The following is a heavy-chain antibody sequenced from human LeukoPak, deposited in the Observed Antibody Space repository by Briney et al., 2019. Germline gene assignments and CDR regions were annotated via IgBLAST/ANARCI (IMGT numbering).Heavy chain of an antibody. V-gene: IGHV1-18*01. CDR3: AREGTLLGSGYYYFDY. J-gene: IGHJ4*01. D-gene: IGHD5-12*01. CDR2: ISAYNGNT. CDR1: GYTFTSYG. Sequence: ASVKVSCKASGYTFTSYGISWVRQAPGQGPEWMGWISAYNGNTNYAQKLQGRVTMTTDTSTSTAYMELRSLRPDDTAVYYCAREGTLLGSGYYYFDYWGQGTLATVSS.